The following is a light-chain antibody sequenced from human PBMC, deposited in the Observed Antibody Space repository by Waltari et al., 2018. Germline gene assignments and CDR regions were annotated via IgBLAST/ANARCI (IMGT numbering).Light chain of an antibody. CDR3: QAWDANTVG. Sequence: SFELTQPASVSVSPGQTASITCSADKLGERYACWYQQKPGQSPVMVIYQDTKRPSGIPDGLSASNSGNTATLTIAGTQAMDEADYYGQAWDANTVGFGGGTKLTGL. CDR2: QDT. V-gene: IGLV3-1*01. J-gene: IGLJ2*01. CDR1: KLGERY.